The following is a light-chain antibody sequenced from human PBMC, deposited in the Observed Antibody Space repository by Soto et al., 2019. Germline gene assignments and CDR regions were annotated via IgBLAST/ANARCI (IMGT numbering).Light chain of an antibody. V-gene: IGKV3-15*01. CDR1: QSVSSN. CDR2: GAS. Sequence: EIVMTQSPAKLSVSPWERATLTCRASQSVSSNLDWYQQKPGQAPKLLIYGASTRATGIPARFSGSGSGTEFTLTISSLQSEDFAVYYCQQYNNWPLTFGGGTKVDIK. CDR3: QQYNNWPLT. J-gene: IGKJ4*01.